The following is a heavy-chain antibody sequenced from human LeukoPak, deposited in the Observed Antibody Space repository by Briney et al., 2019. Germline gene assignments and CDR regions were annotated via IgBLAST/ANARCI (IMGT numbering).Heavy chain of an antibody. V-gene: IGHV4-38-2*02. CDR1: GYSITSAYY. D-gene: IGHD6-13*01. CDR2: FFLKGST. J-gene: IGHJ6*03. CDR3: ARGAAAGSYYYYYYMDV. Sequence: SETLSLTCTVSGYSITSAYYWGWIRQPPGKGLEWIGSFFLKGSTYYNPSLKSRVTISVDTSKNQFSLTLSSVTAADTAVYYCARGAAAGSYYYYYYMDVWGKGTTVTVSS.